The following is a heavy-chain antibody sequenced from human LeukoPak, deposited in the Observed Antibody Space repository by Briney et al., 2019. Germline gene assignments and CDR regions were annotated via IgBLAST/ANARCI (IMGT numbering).Heavy chain of an antibody. Sequence: RPGGSLRLSCAASGFTFDDYGMSWVRQAPGKGLEWVSGINWNGGSTGYADSVKGRFTISRDNSKNTLYLQMNSLRAEDTAVYYCAKCDWGSYNDYWGQGTLVTVSS. CDR3: AKCDWGSYNDY. CDR2: INWNGGST. CDR1: GFTFDDYG. V-gene: IGHV3-20*04. J-gene: IGHJ4*02. D-gene: IGHD3-16*01.